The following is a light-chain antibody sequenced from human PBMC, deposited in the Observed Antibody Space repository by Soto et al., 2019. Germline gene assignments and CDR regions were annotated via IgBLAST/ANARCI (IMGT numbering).Light chain of an antibody. Sequence: EVVLTQSPGTLSLSPGERATLSCRASQSLRSRSLAWYQQKNGQPPSLLIYDAASRAAGTPDRFSGSGSGTDFTLTINRLEPEDVAVYYCQQYGGSPLTFGQGTKVEIK. CDR1: QSLRSRS. V-gene: IGKV3-20*01. CDR2: DAA. J-gene: IGKJ1*01. CDR3: QQYGGSPLT.